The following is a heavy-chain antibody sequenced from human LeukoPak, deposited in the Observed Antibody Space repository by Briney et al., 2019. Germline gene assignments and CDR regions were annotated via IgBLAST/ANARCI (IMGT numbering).Heavy chain of an antibody. Sequence: GESLRLSCVVSGFSFSNSYMTWIRQTPGKGLEWVSSISSSSSYIYYADSVKGRFTISRDSAKNSLYLQMNSLRAEDTAMYYCARVSDYYGSGNYQKQFDYWGQGTLVTVSS. V-gene: IGHV3-21*01. D-gene: IGHD3-10*01. CDR3: ARVSDYYGSGNYQKQFDY. CDR1: GFSFSNSY. J-gene: IGHJ4*02. CDR2: ISSSSSYI.